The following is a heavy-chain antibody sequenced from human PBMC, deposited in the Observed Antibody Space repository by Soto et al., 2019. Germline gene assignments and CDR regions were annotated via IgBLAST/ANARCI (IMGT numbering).Heavy chain of an antibody. J-gene: IGHJ6*02. Sequence: QVQLVQSGAEVKKPGSSVKVSCKASGGTFSSYAISWVRQAPGQGLEWMGGIIPIFGTANYAQKFQGRVKITADESRSTAYMELSSLRSEDTAVYYCARDDLAARNQSPYYYYGMDVWGQGTTVTVSS. CDR2: IIPIFGTA. CDR1: GGTFSSYA. D-gene: IGHD6-6*01. V-gene: IGHV1-69*01. CDR3: ARDDLAARNQSPYYYYGMDV.